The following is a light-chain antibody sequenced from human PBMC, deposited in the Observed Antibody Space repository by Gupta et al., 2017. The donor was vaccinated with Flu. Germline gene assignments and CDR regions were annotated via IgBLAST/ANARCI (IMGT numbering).Light chain of an antibody. J-gene: IGKJ4*01. CDR1: QSVSSN. V-gene: IGKV3-15*01. CDR3: QQYNNWPPVT. CDR2: GAS. Sequence: EIAMTQSPATLSVSPGERATLSCRASQSVSSNLAWYQQKPGQAPRLLIYGASTRATGIPARFSGSGSGTEFALTISSLQSEDFAVYYCQQYNNWPPVTFGGGTKVEIK.